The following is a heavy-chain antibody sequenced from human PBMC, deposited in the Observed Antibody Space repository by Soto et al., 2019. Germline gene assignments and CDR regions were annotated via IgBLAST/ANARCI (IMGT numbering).Heavy chain of an antibody. V-gene: IGHV3-21*01. Sequence: NPGGSLRLSCATSGFTFSTYTMNWVRQAPGKGLEWVSSISSSARNIYYADSVKGRVTISRDHANNSLYLQMNSLRVEDTAVYYCARGSTGYLPRAFDDWGQGTLVTVSS. CDR1: GFTFSTYT. J-gene: IGHJ4*02. CDR3: ARGSTGYLPRAFDD. CDR2: ISSSARNI. D-gene: IGHD3-22*01.